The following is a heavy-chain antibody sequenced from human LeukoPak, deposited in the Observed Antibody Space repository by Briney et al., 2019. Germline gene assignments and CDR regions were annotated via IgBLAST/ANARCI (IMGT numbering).Heavy chain of an antibody. J-gene: IGHJ4*02. CDR1: GFTFSSYW. CDR3: ARAMVTGDFDY. D-gene: IGHD2-21*02. CDR2: INSDGSST. Sequence: GGSLRLSCAASGFTFSSYWMHWVRQAPGKGLVWVSRINSDGSSTSYADSVKGRFTISRDNAKNTLYLQMNSLRAEDTAVYYCARAMVTGDFDYWGQGTLVTVSS. V-gene: IGHV3-74*01.